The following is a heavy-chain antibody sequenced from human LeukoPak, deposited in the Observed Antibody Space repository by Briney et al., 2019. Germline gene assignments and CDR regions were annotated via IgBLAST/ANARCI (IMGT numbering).Heavy chain of an antibody. CDR1: GFTFSSYA. CDR3: AKRGVYGNFYFDY. CDR2: IGGSGANT. V-gene: IGHV3-23*01. Sequence: GGSLRLSCAASGFTFSSYAMSWVRQAPGKGLEWVSTIGGSGANTYYADSLRGRFTISRDNSKNTLYLQMNSLRAKDTAVYYCAKRGVYGNFYFDYWGQGTLATVSS. J-gene: IGHJ4*02. D-gene: IGHD4-11*01.